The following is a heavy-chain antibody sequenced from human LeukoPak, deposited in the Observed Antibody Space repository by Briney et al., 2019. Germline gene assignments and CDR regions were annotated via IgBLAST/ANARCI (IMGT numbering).Heavy chain of an antibody. Sequence: SGTLSLTCAVYGGSFSGYYWSWIRQPPGKGLEWIGEINHSGSTNYNPSLKSRVTISVDTSKNQFSLKLSSVTAADTAVYYCARGGMATINAFDIWGQGTMVTVSS. CDR3: ARGGMATINAFDI. CDR1: GGSFSGYY. J-gene: IGHJ3*02. D-gene: IGHD5-24*01. CDR2: INHSGST. V-gene: IGHV4-34*01.